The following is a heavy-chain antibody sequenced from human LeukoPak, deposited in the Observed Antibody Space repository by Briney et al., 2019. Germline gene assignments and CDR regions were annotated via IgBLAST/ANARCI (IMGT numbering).Heavy chain of an antibody. J-gene: IGHJ6*03. CDR2: MNPNGGNT. Sequence: ASVKVSCKASGYTFTSYDINWVRQATGQGLEWMGWMNPNGGNTGYAQKFQGRVTITRNTSISTAYMELSSLRSEDTAVYYCARGAVAGSLYYYYYMDVWGKGTTVTVSS. CDR1: GYTFTSYD. V-gene: IGHV1-8*03. D-gene: IGHD6-19*01. CDR3: ARGAVAGSLYYYYYMDV.